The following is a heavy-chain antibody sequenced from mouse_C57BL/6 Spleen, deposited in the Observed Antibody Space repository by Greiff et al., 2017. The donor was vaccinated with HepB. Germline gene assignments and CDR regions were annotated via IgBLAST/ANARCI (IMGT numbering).Heavy chain of an antibody. Sequence: RVESEGGLVQPGSSMKLSCTASGFPFSDYYMAWVRQVPEKGLEWVANINYDGSSTYYLDSLKSRFIISRDNAQKILYLQMSSQKSEDTATYYCARARGYYSNYYFDDWGQGTTLTVSS. V-gene: IGHV5-16*01. CDR3: ARARGYYSNYYFDD. CDR2: INYDGSST. J-gene: IGHJ2*01. D-gene: IGHD2-5*01. CDR1: GFPFSDYY.